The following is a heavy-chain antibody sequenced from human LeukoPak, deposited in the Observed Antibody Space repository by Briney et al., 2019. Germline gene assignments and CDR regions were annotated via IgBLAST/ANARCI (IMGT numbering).Heavy chain of an antibody. V-gene: IGHV3-30*18. CDR3: AKDRIVISFGDVSKH. J-gene: IGHJ1*01. CDR2: IAYDESTI. Sequence: GGSLRLSCAASGFIFSGYGMHWVRQAPGKGLEWVALIAYDESTIHYADSVKGRFTISRDNSKNTLYLQMNNLRVEDTAIYYCAKDRIVISFGDVSKHWGQGTLVTVPS. D-gene: IGHD3-10*01. CDR1: GFIFSGYG.